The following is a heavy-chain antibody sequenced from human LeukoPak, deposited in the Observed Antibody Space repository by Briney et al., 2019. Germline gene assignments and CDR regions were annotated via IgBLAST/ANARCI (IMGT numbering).Heavy chain of an antibody. J-gene: IGHJ5*02. CDR3: ASRKTKGGQLP. D-gene: IGHD1-1*01. CDR1: GGSISSSSYY. Sequence: SETLSLTCTVSGGSISSSSYYWGWIRQPPGKGLEWIGSIYYSGSTYYNPSLKSRVTISVDTSKNQFSLKLSSVTAADTAVYYCASRKTKGGQLPWGQGTLVTVSS. V-gene: IGHV4-39*01. CDR2: IYYSGST.